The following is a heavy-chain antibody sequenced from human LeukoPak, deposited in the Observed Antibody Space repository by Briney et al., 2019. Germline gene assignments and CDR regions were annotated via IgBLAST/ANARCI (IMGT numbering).Heavy chain of an antibody. J-gene: IGHJ5*02. CDR3: ARVGSAVAGPNWFDP. CDR1: GGSFSGYY. Sequence: SETLSLTCAVYGGSFSGYYWSWIRQPPGKGLEWIGEINHSGSTNYNPSLKSRVTISVDTSKNQFSLKLSSVTAADTAVYYCARVGSAVAGPNWFDPWGQGTLVTVSS. V-gene: IGHV4-34*01. CDR2: INHSGST. D-gene: IGHD6-19*01.